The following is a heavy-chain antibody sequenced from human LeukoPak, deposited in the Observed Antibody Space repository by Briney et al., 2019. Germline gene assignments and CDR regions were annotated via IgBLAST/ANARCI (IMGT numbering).Heavy chain of an antibody. J-gene: IGHJ4*02. Sequence: GESLKISCKGSGYSFTSYWIGWVRQMPGKGLEWMGIIYPGDSDTRYSPSFQGQVTISADKSISTAYLQWSSLKASDTAMYYCARLSTIFGVVIMGPFDYWAREPWSPSPQ. D-gene: IGHD3-3*01. V-gene: IGHV5-51*01. CDR2: IYPGDSDT. CDR1: GYSFTSYW. CDR3: ARLSTIFGVVIMGPFDY.